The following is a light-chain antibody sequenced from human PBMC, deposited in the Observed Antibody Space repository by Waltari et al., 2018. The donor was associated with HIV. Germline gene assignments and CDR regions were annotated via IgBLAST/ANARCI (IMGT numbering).Light chain of an antibody. CDR2: NNN. V-gene: IGLV1-44*01. CDR1: SSTVGGNS. J-gene: IGLJ1*01. Sequence: QSVLTQPPSLSGSPGQRIIISCSGSSSTVGGNSVNWYQHLPGTAPKLLIYNNNQRPSGVPDRFSGSRSGTSASLAISGLQSEDEADYYCAAPDDNLFGLLFGTGTTVTVL. CDR3: AAPDDNLFGLL.